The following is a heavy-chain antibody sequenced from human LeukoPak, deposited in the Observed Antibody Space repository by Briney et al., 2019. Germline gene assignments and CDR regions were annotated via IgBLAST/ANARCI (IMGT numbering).Heavy chain of an antibody. D-gene: IGHD6-13*01. CDR2: IYYSGST. CDR1: GGSISSHY. CDR3: ARGNSSSWYRVYYYYYMDV. J-gene: IGHJ6*03. V-gene: IGHV4-59*11. Sequence: SETLSLTCTVSGGSISSHYWSWIRQPPGKGLEWIGYIYYSGSTNYNPSLKSRVTISVDTSKNQFSLKLSSVTAADTAVYYCARGNSSSWYRVYYYYYMDVWGKGTTVTVSS.